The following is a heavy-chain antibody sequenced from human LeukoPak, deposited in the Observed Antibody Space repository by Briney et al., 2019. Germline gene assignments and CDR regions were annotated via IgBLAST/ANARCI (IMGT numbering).Heavy chain of an antibody. CDR2: IGSSLTYI. CDR1: GFTFSTYT. Sequence: GGSLRLSCAASGFTFSTYTMSWVRQAPGKGVEWVSSIGSSLTYIYYADSVEGRFTISRDNAKNSLYLQMNSLRAEDTALYYCARDMYDNGWSSFDYWGQGTLVTVSS. D-gene: IGHD3-10*01. V-gene: IGHV3-21*01. J-gene: IGHJ4*02. CDR3: ARDMYDNGWSSFDY.